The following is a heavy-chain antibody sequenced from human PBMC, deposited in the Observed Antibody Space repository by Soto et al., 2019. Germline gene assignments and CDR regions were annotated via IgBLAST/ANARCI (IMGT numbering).Heavy chain of an antibody. CDR3: ANLIVFHSSYYHDY. CDR2: INHSGNT. Sequence: SETLSLTCAVYVVPFSGYDWSWIRQSPGKGLEWIGEINHSGNTNYNPSLKSRVTMLEDTSKNQFSLSLSSVTAADTAVYYCANLIVFHSSYYHDYWGHGTLVIVSS. V-gene: IGHV4-34*01. D-gene: IGHD1-26*01. J-gene: IGHJ4*01. CDR1: VVPFSGYD.